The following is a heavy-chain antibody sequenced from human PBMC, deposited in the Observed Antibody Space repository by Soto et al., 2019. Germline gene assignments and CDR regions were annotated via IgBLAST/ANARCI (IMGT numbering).Heavy chain of an antibody. CDR1: GYTLTSYY. D-gene: IGHD3-10*01. CDR2: IKPSGGST. J-gene: IGHJ5*02. CDR3: AREGSGKGGVVTKQGFDP. V-gene: IGHV1-46*01. Sequence: ASVKVSCKASGYTLTSYYMNWVRQAHGHGLEWMGIIKPSGGSTSYEQKFQGRVTMTRDTSTSTVYMELSRLISEDTAVYYCAREGSGKGGVVTKQGFDPWGQGTLVTVSS.